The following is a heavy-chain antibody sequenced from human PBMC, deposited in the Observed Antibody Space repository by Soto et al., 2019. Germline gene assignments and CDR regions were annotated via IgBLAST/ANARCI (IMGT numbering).Heavy chain of an antibody. J-gene: IGHJ4*02. CDR2: IIPIFGTA. CDR1: GGTFSRHA. Sequence: QVQLVQSGAEVRKPGSSVKVSCKASGGTFSRHAISWMRQAPGQGLEWMGGIIPIFGTANHAQKFQGRVTIIADESTSTVYMELSSLRSEDTAIYYCARGWGYDSTYYYYAYWGQGTLVIVSS. CDR3: ARGWGYDSTYYYYAY. V-gene: IGHV1-69*01. D-gene: IGHD3-16*01.